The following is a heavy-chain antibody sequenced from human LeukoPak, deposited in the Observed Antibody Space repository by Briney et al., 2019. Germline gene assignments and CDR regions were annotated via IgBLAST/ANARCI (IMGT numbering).Heavy chain of an antibody. CDR1: GYTFTGYY. J-gene: IGHJ6*02. CDR2: INPNSGGT. V-gene: IGHV1-2*04. Sequence: ASVKVSCKASGYTFTGYYMHWVRQAPGQGLEWMGWINPNSGGTNYAQKFQGWVTMTRDTSISTAYMELSRLRSDDTAVCYCARDYSGLIAAAGYYYGMDVWGQGTTVTVSS. CDR3: ARDYSGLIAAAGYYYGMDV. D-gene: IGHD6-13*01.